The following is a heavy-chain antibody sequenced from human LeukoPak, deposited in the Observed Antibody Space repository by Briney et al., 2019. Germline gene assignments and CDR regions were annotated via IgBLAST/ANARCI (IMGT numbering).Heavy chain of an antibody. Sequence: GGSLRLSCAASGFTFSNYFMHWGRPAPRKRLVWVSRINSDGTSTMYADSVKGRFTISRDNAKNMLYMQMNSLRDEDTAVYYCARRVDATRWFDPWGQGTLVTVSS. CDR2: INSDGTST. D-gene: IGHD2-15*01. V-gene: IGHV3-74*03. CDR3: ARRVDATRWFDP. J-gene: IGHJ5*02. CDR1: GFTFSNYF.